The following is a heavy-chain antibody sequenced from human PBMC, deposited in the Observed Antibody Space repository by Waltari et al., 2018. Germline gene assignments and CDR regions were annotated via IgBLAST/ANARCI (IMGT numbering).Heavy chain of an antibody. V-gene: IGHV1-69*13. D-gene: IGHD2-15*01. CDR1: GGTFSSYA. CDR3: ARPLDIVVVVAASYYYGMDV. J-gene: IGHJ6*02. CDR2: IIPIFGTA. Sequence: QVQLVQSGAEVKKPGSSVKVSCKASGGTFSSYAISWVRQAPGQGLEWMGGIIPIFGTANYAQKFQGRVTITADESTSTAYMELSSLRSEDTAVYYCARPLDIVVVVAASYYYGMDVWGQGTTVTVSS.